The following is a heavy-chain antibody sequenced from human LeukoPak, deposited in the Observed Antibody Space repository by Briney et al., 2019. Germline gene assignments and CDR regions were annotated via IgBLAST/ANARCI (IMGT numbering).Heavy chain of an antibody. D-gene: IGHD2-21*01. V-gene: IGHV3-48*03. CDR3: ARDLYDYCSY. CDR1: GFTSSSYE. CDR2: ISSYCSII. Sequence: GGSLRLSCAASGFTSSSYEMSWVRDAPEKGVEWVSYISSYCSIIYYADSVKGRFTISRDNAKNSLYLQMNSLRTEDTAVYYCARDLYDYCSYWGQGTLVTVSS. J-gene: IGHJ4*02.